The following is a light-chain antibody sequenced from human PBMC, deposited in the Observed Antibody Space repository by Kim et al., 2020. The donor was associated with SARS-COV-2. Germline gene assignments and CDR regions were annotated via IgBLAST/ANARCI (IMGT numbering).Light chain of an antibody. CDR2: EVT. Sequence: QSALTQPASVSGSPGQSITISCTGTSRDVGGYNLVSWYQQHPGKAPKLIIYEVTKRPSGVSNRFSAYKSGTTASLTISGLLAGDEATYYCCAYAGSTSLMVFGGGTKLTVL. J-gene: IGLJ2*01. CDR1: SRDVGGYNL. V-gene: IGLV2-23*02. CDR3: CAYAGSTSLMV.